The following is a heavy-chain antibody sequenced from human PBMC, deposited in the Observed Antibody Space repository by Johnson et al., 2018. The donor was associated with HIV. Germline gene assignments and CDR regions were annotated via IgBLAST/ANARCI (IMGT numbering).Heavy chain of an antibody. J-gene: IGHJ3*01. V-gene: IGHV3-30*02. D-gene: IGHD2-8*01. CDR3: ARRSMKSDAFDV. CDR2: IRYDGSTQ. Sequence: QVQLVESGGGVVQPGGSLRLSCATSGFTFSNYAMHWVRQAPGKGLEWVAYIRYDGSTQSYADSVKGRFSISRDNSKNTLYMEINSLTVDDTGVYFCARRSMKSDAFDVWGPGTGVTVSS. CDR1: GFTFSNYA.